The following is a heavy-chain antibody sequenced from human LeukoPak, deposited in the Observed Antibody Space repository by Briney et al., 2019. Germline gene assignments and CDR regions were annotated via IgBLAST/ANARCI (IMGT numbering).Heavy chain of an antibody. D-gene: IGHD3-10*01. CDR1: GYSFTSYW. CDR2: IYPGDSDT. V-gene: IGHV5-51*04. J-gene: IGHJ5*02. Sequence: GESLKISCKGSGYSFTSYWIGWVRQMPGKGLEWMGIIYPGDSDTRYSPSFQGQVTISADKPISTAYLQWSSLKASDTAMYYCARTYYYGSAQAPFDPWGQGTLVTVSS. CDR3: ARTYYYGSAQAPFDP.